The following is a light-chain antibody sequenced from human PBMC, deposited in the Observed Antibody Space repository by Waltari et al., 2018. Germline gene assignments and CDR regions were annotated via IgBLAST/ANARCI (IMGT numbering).Light chain of an antibody. CDR2: WAS. V-gene: IGKV4-1*01. CDR1: QSVLSTSTGKSY. CDR3: QPYYDTPWT. Sequence: DIVMAQSPDSLAVSLGERATINCGSSQSVLSTSTGKSYLAWYQQKPGQPPKLLIYWASTRESGVPDRFSGSGSGTDFTLTISSLQAEDVAVYYCQPYYDTPWTFGQGTKVEIK. J-gene: IGKJ1*01.